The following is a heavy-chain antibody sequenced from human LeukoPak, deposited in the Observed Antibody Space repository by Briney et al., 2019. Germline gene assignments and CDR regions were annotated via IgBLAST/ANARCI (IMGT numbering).Heavy chain of an antibody. CDR3: ARDMVRGVNYYYYYMDV. CDR1: GGTFSSYA. CDR2: IIPIFGTA. V-gene: IGHV1-69*06. Sequence: SVKVSCKASGGTFSSYAISWVRQAPGQGLEWMGGIIPIFGTANYAQKFQGRVTITADKSTSTAYMELSSLRSEDTAVYYCARDMVRGVNYYYYYMDVWGKGTTVTVSS. J-gene: IGHJ6*03. D-gene: IGHD3-10*01.